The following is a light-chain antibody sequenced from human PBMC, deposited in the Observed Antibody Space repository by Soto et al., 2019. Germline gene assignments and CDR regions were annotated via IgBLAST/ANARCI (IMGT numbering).Light chain of an antibody. Sequence: IVMTQTPDSLAVSLGERVTINCKSSQSALSSANNKNHLAWYQHKVGQPPRLLIYWASTRESGVPDRFSGSGSGTDFTLTISSLQAEDVAIYYCQQYYTTPLTFGGGTKVEIK. V-gene: IGKV4-1*01. CDR3: QQYYTTPLT. CDR1: QSALSSANNKNH. J-gene: IGKJ4*01. CDR2: WAS.